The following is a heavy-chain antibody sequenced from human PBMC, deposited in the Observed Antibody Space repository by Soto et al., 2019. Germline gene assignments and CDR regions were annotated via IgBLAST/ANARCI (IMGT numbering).Heavy chain of an antibody. CDR2: IIPVVGTT. CDR3: ARGLLYATTYFDY. V-gene: IGHV1-69*06. Sequence: QVQLVQSGAEVKKPGSSVKVSCKASGDTFTTNSLNWVRQAPGQGLEWMGGIIPVVGTTKYAQKYQDRVTITGDKSTNTAYMDLISLRSDDTAVYYCARGLLYATTYFDYWGQGTPVTVSS. J-gene: IGHJ4*02. CDR1: GDTFTTNS. D-gene: IGHD2-8*01.